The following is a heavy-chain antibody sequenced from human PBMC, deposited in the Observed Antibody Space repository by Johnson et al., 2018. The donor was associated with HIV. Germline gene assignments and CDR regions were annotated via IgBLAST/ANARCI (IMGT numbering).Heavy chain of an antibody. CDR2: ISWNSGSI. CDR1: GFSFSSYE. D-gene: IGHD1-1*01. J-gene: IGHJ3*02. CDR3: AKDRGLERRERAFDI. V-gene: IGHV3-9*01. Sequence: LVESGGGLVQPGGSLRLSCAASGFSFSSYEMNWVRQAPGKGLEWVSGISWNSGSIGYADSVKGRFTISRDNAKNSLYLQMNSLRAEDTALYYCAKDRGLERRERAFDIWGQGTMVTVSS.